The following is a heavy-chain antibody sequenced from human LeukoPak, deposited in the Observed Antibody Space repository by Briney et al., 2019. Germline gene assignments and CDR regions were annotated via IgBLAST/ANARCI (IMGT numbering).Heavy chain of an antibody. D-gene: IGHD5-24*01. CDR1: GYTFSDYY. Sequence: GASVKVSCKASGYTFSDYYIHWVRQPPGQGLEWMGWIHPNSGGTNYLQKFHGRVTMTRHTYISTAYMELASLRSDDTAVYYCASTSHRDGYNEPYYFDYWGQGTLVTVSS. CDR2: IHPNSGGT. V-gene: IGHV1-2*02. J-gene: IGHJ4*02. CDR3: ASTSHRDGYNEPYYFDY.